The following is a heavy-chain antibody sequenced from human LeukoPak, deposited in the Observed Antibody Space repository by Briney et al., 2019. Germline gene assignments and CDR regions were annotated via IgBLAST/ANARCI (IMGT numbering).Heavy chain of an antibody. Sequence: PGGSLRLSCAPSGFTFSSYGMHWVRQAPGKGLEWVAVIWNDGSNKFYTDSVKGRFTISRDNFKGTLFLQMNSLRDEDTAVYYCARARGDCRGSCCYSDYWGPGTLVTVSS. V-gene: IGHV3-33*01. CDR2: IWNDGSNK. J-gene: IGHJ4*02. CDR3: ARARGDCRGSCCYSDY. CDR1: GFTFSSYG. D-gene: IGHD2-15*01.